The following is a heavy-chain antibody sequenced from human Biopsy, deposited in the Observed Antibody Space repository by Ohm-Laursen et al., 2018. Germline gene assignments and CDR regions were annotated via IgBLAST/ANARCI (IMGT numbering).Heavy chain of an antibody. CDR2: IFYSGTT. CDR3: ARIYFYGLGSSDYFFDS. D-gene: IGHD3-10*01. J-gene: IGHJ4*02. V-gene: IGHV4-39*01. CDR1: GDSIATFNYY. Sequence: SDTLSLTCSVSGDSIATFNYYWGWVRQPPGKGLEWLATIFYSGTTYFSRTLESRLTISQDTSSNHFSLRFKYVTAADTGVYYCARIYFYGLGSSDYFFDSWGQGTLVTVSS.